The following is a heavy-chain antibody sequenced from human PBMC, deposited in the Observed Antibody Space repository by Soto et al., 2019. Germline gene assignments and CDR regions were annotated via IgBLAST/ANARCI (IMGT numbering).Heavy chain of an antibody. Sequence: QITLKESGPTLVKPAQTLTLTCTFSGFSLSTSGMGVGWIRQPPGKALEWLALIYWDNDKRDTPTLKSRLTITTDTSKNQVVLTMTNMDPVDTATCYCARSPYNWFDPWGQGTLVTVSS. CDR3: ARSPYNWFDP. J-gene: IGHJ5*02. CDR1: GFSLSTSGMG. V-gene: IGHV2-5*02. CDR2: IYWDNDK.